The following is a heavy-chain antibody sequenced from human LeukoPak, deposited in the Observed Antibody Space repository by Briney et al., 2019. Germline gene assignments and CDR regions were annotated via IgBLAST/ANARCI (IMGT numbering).Heavy chain of an antibody. D-gene: IGHD2-15*01. J-gene: IGHJ4*02. CDR2: IYASGTT. V-gene: IGHV4-4*07. Sequence: SETLSLTCTVSGASISTYYWSWIRQPAGKGLEWIGRIYASGTTNYNPSPKSRVTMSIDTSKNQFSLKLISVTAADTAVYYCARDRGSDFDYWGQGTLVTVSS. CDR3: ARDRGSDFDY. CDR1: GASISTYY.